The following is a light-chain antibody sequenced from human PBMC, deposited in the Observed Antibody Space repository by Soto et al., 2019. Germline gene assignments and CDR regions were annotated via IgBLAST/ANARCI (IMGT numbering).Light chain of an antibody. Sequence: DIQMTQSPSTLSASVGDRVTITCRASQSITTWLAWYQQKPGKAPKLLIYKATNLPSGVPSRFSGSGSGTEFSLTISSLQPEDFAIYYCQQYNDYPYTFGQGTKLEIK. CDR1: QSITTW. V-gene: IGKV1-5*03. J-gene: IGKJ2*01. CDR2: KAT. CDR3: QQYNDYPYT.